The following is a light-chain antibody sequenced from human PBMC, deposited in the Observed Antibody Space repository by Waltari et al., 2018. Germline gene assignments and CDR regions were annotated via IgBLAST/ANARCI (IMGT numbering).Light chain of an antibody. V-gene: IGKV3-15*01. J-gene: IGKJ4*01. CDR1: QSVSSN. CDR2: GAS. CDR3: QQYNDWPLT. Sequence: EIVMTQSPDTLSVSPGERATLSCRASQSVSSNLAWYQQKPGQAPRLLIYGASTRATGIPARFSGSVSGTEFTLTISSMQSEDFAVYYCQQYNDWPLTFGGGTKVEIK.